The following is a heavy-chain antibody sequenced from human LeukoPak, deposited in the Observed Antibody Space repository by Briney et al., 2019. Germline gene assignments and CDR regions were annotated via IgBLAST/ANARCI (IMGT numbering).Heavy chain of an antibody. V-gene: IGHV3-23*01. D-gene: IGHD3-16*01. Sequence: GGSLRLSCAASGFTFRSYSMSWVRQAPGKGLEWVSTISGGGGTTYYADSVKGRFTISRDNSKNTMYLQMNSLTAEDTAVYYCAKDRLRYFDYWGLGTLVTVSS. CDR3: AKDRLRYFDY. CDR2: ISGGGGTT. J-gene: IGHJ4*02. CDR1: GFTFRSYS.